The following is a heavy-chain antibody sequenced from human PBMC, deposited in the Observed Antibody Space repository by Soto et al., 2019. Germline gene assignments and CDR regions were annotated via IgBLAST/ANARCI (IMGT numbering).Heavy chain of an antibody. CDR2: ISTYNGNT. D-gene: IGHD4-17*01. CDR1: GYSFTTSG. CDR3: ARRLYGDYDY. J-gene: IGHJ4*02. V-gene: IGHV1-18*01. Sequence: QAQLVQSGAEVKEPGASVKVSCKASGYSFTTSGITWVRQAPGQGLEWMGWISTYNGNTNDEQTLQDRVTLTTDTSTSTAYMELRSLRSDDTAVYYCARRLYGDYDYCGQGTLVTVSS.